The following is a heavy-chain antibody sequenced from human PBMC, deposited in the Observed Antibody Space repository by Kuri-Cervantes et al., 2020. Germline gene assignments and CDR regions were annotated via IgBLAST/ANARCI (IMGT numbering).Heavy chain of an antibody. D-gene: IGHD2-15*01. Sequence: ASVKVSCKASGYTFTNYFMHWVRQAPGQGLEWMGIINPNDGYTTYAQKFQGRVTMTRDTSTSTVYMELSSPRSEDTAVYYCARGNVQGGTYYYYYYMDVWGKGTTVTVSS. CDR2: INPNDGYT. J-gene: IGHJ6*03. CDR1: GYTFTNYF. V-gene: IGHV1-46*01. CDR3: ARGNVQGGTYYYYYYMDV.